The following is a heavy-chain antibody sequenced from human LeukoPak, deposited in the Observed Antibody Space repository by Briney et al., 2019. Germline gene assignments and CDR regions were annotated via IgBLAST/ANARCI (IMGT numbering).Heavy chain of an antibody. Sequence: GGSLRLSCAASGFTFSNYAMSWVRQAPGKGLEWVSAIGSSGGPTYYANSVKGRFTISRDNSKNTLYLQMNSLRAEDTAVYYCARDPPAVAVTWGQGTLVTVSS. CDR3: ARDPPAVAVT. J-gene: IGHJ5*02. V-gene: IGHV3-23*01. D-gene: IGHD6-19*01. CDR2: IGSSGGPT. CDR1: GFTFSNYA.